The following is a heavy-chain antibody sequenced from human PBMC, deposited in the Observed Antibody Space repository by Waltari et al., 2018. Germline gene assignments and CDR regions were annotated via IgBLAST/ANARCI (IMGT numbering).Heavy chain of an antibody. CDR2: NYHSGST. Sequence: QLQLQESGSGLVKPSQTLSLTCAVSGGSISSGGYSWSWIRQPPGKGLEWIGYNYHSGSTYYKPSLKSRVTISVDRAKNQFSLKLSSVTAADTAVYYCASLTGGYCSSTSCYGNWFDPWGQGTLVTVSS. CDR1: GGSISSGGYS. J-gene: IGHJ5*02. CDR3: ASLTGGYCSSTSCYGNWFDP. V-gene: IGHV4-30-2*01. D-gene: IGHD2-2*01.